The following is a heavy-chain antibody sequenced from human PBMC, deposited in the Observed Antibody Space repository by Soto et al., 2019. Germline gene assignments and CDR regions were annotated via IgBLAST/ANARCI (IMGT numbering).Heavy chain of an antibody. Sequence: QVQLQESGPGLVKPSETLSLTCTVSGGSISSYYWSWIRQPPGKGLEWIGYIDYSGSTNYNPALKSRVTISVDTSKNQFPLKLSSVTAADTAVYYCARAIEAAAGYYFDYWGQGTLVTVSS. CDR3: ARAIEAAAGYYFDY. V-gene: IGHV4-59*01. D-gene: IGHD6-13*01. J-gene: IGHJ4*02. CDR2: IDYSGST. CDR1: GGSISSYY.